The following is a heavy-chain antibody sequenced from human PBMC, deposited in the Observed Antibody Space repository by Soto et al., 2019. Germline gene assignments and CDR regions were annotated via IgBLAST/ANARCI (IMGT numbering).Heavy chain of an antibody. Sequence: GASVKVSWEACGYTFTSYAMSWVRQAHGQGLEWMGWISAYNGNTNYAQKLQGRVTMTTDTSTSTAYMELRSLRSDDTAVYYCARIVGYYDSSGYYSDAFDIWGQATMVTVSS. D-gene: IGHD3-22*01. CDR1: GYTFTSYA. V-gene: IGHV1-18*01. CDR3: ARIVGYYDSSGYYSDAFDI. CDR2: ISAYNGNT. J-gene: IGHJ3*02.